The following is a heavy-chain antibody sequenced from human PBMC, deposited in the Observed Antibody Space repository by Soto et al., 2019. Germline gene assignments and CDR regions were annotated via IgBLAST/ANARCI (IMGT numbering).Heavy chain of an antibody. Sequence: ASVKVSCKASGYTFTGYYMHWVRQAPGQRLEWMGWINPNSGGTNYAQKFQGWVTMTRDTSISTAYMELSRLRSDDTAVYYCARDLVGVRGVGYYYGMDVWGQGTTVTVSS. CDR1: GYTFTGYY. D-gene: IGHD3-10*01. CDR2: INPNSGGT. J-gene: IGHJ6*02. CDR3: ARDLVGVRGVGYYYGMDV. V-gene: IGHV1-2*04.